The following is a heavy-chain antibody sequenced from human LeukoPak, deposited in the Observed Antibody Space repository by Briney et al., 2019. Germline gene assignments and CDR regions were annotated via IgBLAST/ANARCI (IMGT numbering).Heavy chain of an antibody. D-gene: IGHD3-16*01. CDR2: IYYSGSI. J-gene: IGHJ5*02. V-gene: IGHV4-59*01. CDR1: GGSISSYY. Sequence: SETLSLTCTVSGGSISSYYWSWIRQPPGKGLEWIGYIYYSGSINYNPSLKSRVTISGDTSKNQFSLKLSSVTAADTAVYYCAGRMGGPNNRFDPWGQGTLVTVSS. CDR3: AGRMGGPNNRFDP.